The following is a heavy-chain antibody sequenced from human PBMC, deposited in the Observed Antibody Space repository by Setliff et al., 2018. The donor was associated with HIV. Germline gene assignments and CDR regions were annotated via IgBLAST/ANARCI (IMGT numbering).Heavy chain of an antibody. V-gene: IGHV4-31*03. D-gene: IGHD3-10*01. CDR2: IYYSGST. Sequence: SETLSLTCTVSGGSISRGGYYWSRFRQHPGKGLEWIGYIYYSGSTYYNPSLKSRATISVDTSKNHFSLKLSSVTVSDTAVYYCARFRTLRRTFDYWGQGTLVTVSS. J-gene: IGHJ4*02. CDR3: ARFRTLRRTFDY. CDR1: GGSISRGGYY.